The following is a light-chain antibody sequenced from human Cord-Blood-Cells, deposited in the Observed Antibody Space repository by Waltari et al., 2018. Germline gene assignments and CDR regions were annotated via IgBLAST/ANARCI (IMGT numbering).Light chain of an antibody. CDR3: QQRSNWQIT. CDR1: QSVSSY. Sequence: EIVLTQSPATLSLSPGERATLSCRASQSVSSYLAWYQQKPGPAPRLPIYDASNRATGIPARFSGSGSGTDFTLTISSLEPEDFAVYYCQQRSNWQITFGQGTRLEIK. V-gene: IGKV3-11*01. CDR2: DAS. J-gene: IGKJ5*01.